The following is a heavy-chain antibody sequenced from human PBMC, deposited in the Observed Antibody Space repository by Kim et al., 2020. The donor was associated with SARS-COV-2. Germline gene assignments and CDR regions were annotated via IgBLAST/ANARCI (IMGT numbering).Heavy chain of an antibody. J-gene: IGHJ4*02. D-gene: IGHD4-4*01. CDR2: ISWNSGSI. Sequence: GGSLRLSCAASGFTFDDYAMHWVRQAPGKGLEWVSGISWNSGSIGYADSVKGRFTISRDNAKNSLYLQMNSLRAEDTALYYCAKDRDYSNYVGYFDYWGQGTLVTVSS. CDR1: GFTFDDYA. V-gene: IGHV3-9*01. CDR3: AKDRDYSNYVGYFDY.